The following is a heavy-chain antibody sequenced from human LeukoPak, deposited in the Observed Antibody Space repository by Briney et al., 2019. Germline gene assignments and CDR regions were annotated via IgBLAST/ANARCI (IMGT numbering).Heavy chain of an antibody. CDR3: AKDPRFLEWLFGY. CDR1: GFTFSSYW. CDR2: IKQDGSEK. V-gene: IGHV3-7*01. J-gene: IGHJ4*02. Sequence: GGSLRLSCAASGFTFSSYWMSWVRQAPGKGLEWVANIKQDGSEKYYVDSVKGRFTISRDNAKNSLYLQMNSLRAEDTAVYYCAKDPRFLEWLFGYWGQGTLVTVSS. D-gene: IGHD3-3*01.